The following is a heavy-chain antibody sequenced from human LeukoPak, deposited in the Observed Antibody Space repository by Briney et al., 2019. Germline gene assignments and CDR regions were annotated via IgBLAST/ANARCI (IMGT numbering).Heavy chain of an antibody. J-gene: IGHJ3*02. CDR3: ARGRSITLLRGVAMSDGFDI. CDR1: GFTFSNYG. V-gene: IGHV3-21*01. Sequence: PGGSLTLSCAASGFTFSNYGMNWVRQAPAKGLEGVSCTDTSGNYIYYGDSVKGRFTISRDNAKNLVFLQMNGLRAEDTAVYYCARGRSITLLRGVAMSDGFDIWGQGAMVAVSS. D-gene: IGHD3-10*01. CDR2: TDTSGNYI.